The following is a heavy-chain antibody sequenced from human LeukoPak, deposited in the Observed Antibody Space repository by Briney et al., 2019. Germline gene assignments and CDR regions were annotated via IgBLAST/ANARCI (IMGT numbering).Heavy chain of an antibody. CDR1: GFTFSSYE. J-gene: IGHJ4*02. V-gene: IGHV3-48*03. CDR2: ISSSGSTI. D-gene: IGHD2-21*02. Sequence: QPGGSLRLSCAASGFTFSSYEMNWVRQAPGKGLEWVSNISSSGSTIYYADSVKGRFTISRDNAKNSLYLQMNSLRAEDTAVYYCARGIVVVTAIPYFDYWGQGTLVTVSS. CDR3: ARGIVVVTAIPYFDY.